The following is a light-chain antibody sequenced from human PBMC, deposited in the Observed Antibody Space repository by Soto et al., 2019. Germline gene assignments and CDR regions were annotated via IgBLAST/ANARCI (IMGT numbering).Light chain of an antibody. CDR3: ETWDSNTRV. Sequence: QSVLTQSSSASASLGSSVKLTCTLSSGHNNYIIAWHQQQPGKAPRYLMKLEGSGSYNKGSGVRDRFSGSSSGADRYLTISNLQFEDETDYYCETWDSNTRVFGGGTKLTVL. CDR2: LEGSGSY. V-gene: IGLV4-60*02. J-gene: IGLJ3*02. CDR1: SGHNNYI.